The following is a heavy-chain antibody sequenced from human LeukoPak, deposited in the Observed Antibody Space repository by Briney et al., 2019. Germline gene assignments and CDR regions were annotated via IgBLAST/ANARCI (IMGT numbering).Heavy chain of an antibody. V-gene: IGHV3-11*06. J-gene: IGHJ3*02. CDR3: ARDRWIQLWSTDNTDAFDI. CDR2: ISSSSSYT. D-gene: IGHD5-18*01. Sequence: GGSLRLSCAASGFTFSDYYMSWIRQAPGKGLEWVSYISSSSSYTNYADSVKGRFTISRDNAKNSLYLQMNSPRAEDTAVYYCARDRWIQLWSTDNTDAFDIWGQGTMVTVSS. CDR1: GFTFSDYY.